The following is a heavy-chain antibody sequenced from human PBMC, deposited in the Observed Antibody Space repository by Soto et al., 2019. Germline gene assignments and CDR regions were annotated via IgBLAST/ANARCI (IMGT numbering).Heavy chain of an antibody. CDR3: ARDTTRLEH. J-gene: IGHJ4*02. CDR1: GFSFSDSY. V-gene: IGHV3-11*01. D-gene: IGHD1-1*01. Sequence: GVSLRLSCVVSGFSFSDSYMTGVRQIPGKGLEWIASISSGAFTISYAAAVKGRFTISRDDGHNSLFLQMDSLRAEDTALYYCARDTTRLEHWGQGTLVTVSS. CDR2: ISSGAFTI.